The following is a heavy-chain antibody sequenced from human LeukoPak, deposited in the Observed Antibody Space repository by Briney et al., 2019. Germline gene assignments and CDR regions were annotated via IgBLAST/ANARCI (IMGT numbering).Heavy chain of an antibody. D-gene: IGHD1-26*01. CDR2: ISGSGGST. J-gene: IGHJ4*02. CDR1: GFTFSDYY. Sequence: PGGSLRLSCAASGFTFSDYYMSWIRQAPGKGLEWVSAISGSGGSTYYADSVKGRFTISRDNSKNTLYLQMNSLRAEDTAVYYCAPGAVGAPLTFDYWGQGTLVTVSS. CDR3: APGAVGAPLTFDY. V-gene: IGHV3-23*01.